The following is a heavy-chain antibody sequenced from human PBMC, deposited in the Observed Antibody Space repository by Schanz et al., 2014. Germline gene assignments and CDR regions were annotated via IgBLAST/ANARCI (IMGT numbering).Heavy chain of an antibody. D-gene: IGHD6-13*01. CDR3: AKEKEEVAADGSCFDY. J-gene: IGHJ4*02. V-gene: IGHV3-30*18. Sequence: QVQLVESGGGVVQPGRSLRLSCAASGITLSGYGLHWVRQAPGKGLEWVGFISFDGRNTGYAHSVKGRFTISRDNSKNTVNLQMNSLRAEHTAVYYCAKEKEEVAADGSCFDYWGQGTLVTVSS. CDR2: ISFDGRNT. CDR1: GITLSGYG.